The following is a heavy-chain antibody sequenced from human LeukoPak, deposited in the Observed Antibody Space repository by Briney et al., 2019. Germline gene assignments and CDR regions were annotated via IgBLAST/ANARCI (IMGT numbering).Heavy chain of an antibody. J-gene: IGHJ4*02. V-gene: IGHV1-2*06. CDR3: ARGDYYDSSGYELGGY. CDR2: VNPNSGGT. CDR1: GYTFTDLY. Sequence: ASVKVSCKTSGYTFTDLYIHWVRQAPGQELEWMGRVNPNSGGTDYAQKFQGRVTMTRDTSIGTAYMELNRLRSDDTAVYYCARGDYYDSSGYELGGYWGQGTLVTVSS. D-gene: IGHD3-22*01.